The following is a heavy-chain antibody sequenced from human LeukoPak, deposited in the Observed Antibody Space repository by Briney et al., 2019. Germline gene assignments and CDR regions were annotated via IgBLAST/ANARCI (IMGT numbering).Heavy chain of an antibody. CDR3: AVDTSRWYYFDY. J-gene: IGHJ4*02. V-gene: IGHV2-5*01. Sequence: SGPTLVNPTQTLTLTCTFSGFSLSTSGVGVGCIRQPPGKALEWLALIYWNDDKRYNPSLKSRLTITKDTSKNQVVLTMTNMDPVDTATFYCAVDTSRWYYFDYWGQGTLVTVSS. CDR1: GFSLSTSGVG. CDR2: IYWNDDK. D-gene: IGHD2-2*01.